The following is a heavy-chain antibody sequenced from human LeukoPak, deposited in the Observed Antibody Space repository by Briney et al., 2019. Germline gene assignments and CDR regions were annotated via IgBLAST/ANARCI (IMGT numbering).Heavy chain of an antibody. CDR2: MNPNSGNT. V-gene: IGHV1-8*01. CDR1: GDTFTTYD. J-gene: IGHJ4*02. D-gene: IGHD6-19*01. Sequence: ASVKVSCKASGDTFTTYDINWVRQATGQGLEWLGWMNPNSGNTDYAQKFQGRVTITRDTSASTAYMELSSLRSEDTAVYYCARAGIAVAGTSREFDYWGQGTLVTVSS. CDR3: ARAGIAVAGTSREFDY.